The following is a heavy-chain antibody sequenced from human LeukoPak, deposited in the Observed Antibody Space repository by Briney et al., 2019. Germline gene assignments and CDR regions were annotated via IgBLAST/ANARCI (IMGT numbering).Heavy chain of an antibody. V-gene: IGHV3-7*01. CDR2: IKQDGSEK. J-gene: IGHJ4*02. D-gene: IGHD4-23*01. CDR1: GFTFSSYW. Sequence: GGSLRLSCAASGFTFSSYWMSWVRQAPGKGLEWVANIKQDGSEKYYVDSVKGRFTISRDNAKNSLYLQMNSLRAEDTAVYYCARGPDGGNSLRYFDYWGQGTLVTVSS. CDR3: ARGPDGGNSLRYFDY.